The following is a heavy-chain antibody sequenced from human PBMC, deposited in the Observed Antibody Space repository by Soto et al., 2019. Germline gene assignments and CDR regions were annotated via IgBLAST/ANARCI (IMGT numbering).Heavy chain of an antibody. Sequence: GASVKVSCKASGYTFTGYYMHWVRQAPGQGLEWMGWINPNSGGTNYAQKFQGWVTMTRDTSISTAYMELSRLRSEDTAVYYCAREQQWLAYYFDYWGQGTLVTVSS. J-gene: IGHJ4*02. CDR1: GYTFTGYY. D-gene: IGHD6-19*01. V-gene: IGHV1-2*04. CDR3: AREQQWLAYYFDY. CDR2: INPNSGGT.